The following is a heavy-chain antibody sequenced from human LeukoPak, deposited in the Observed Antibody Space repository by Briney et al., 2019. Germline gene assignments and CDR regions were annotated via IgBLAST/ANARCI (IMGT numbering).Heavy chain of an antibody. V-gene: IGHV3-48*04. Sequence: GGSLRLSCAASGFTFSSYSMNWVRRAPGKGLEWVSYISSSSSAIYYADSVKGRFTISRDNAKNSLYLQMNSLRAEDTAVYYCARSRPSSHIVVVVGASRVAFDIWGQGTMVTVSS. D-gene: IGHD2-21*01. J-gene: IGHJ3*02. CDR2: ISSSSSAI. CDR1: GFTFSSYS. CDR3: ARSRPSSHIVVVVGASRVAFDI.